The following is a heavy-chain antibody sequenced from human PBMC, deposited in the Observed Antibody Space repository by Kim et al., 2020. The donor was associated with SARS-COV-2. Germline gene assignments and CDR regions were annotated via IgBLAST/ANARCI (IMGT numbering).Heavy chain of an antibody. J-gene: IGHJ4*02. CDR1: GFTFSSYG. CDR2: ISYDGSNK. Sequence: GGSLRLSCAASGFTFSSYGMHWVRQAPGKGLEWVAVISYDGSNKYYADSVKGRFTISRDNSKNTLYLQMNSLRAEDTAVYYCAKESDWEWELLFRYFDYWGQGTLVTVSS. CDR3: AKESDWEWELLFRYFDY. D-gene: IGHD1-26*01. V-gene: IGHV3-30*18.